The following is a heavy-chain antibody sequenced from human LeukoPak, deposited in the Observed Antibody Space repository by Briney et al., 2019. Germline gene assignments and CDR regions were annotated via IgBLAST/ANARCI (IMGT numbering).Heavy chain of an antibody. Sequence: PSETLSLTCTVSGGSISSGDDYCGWIRQPPGKGLEWNGYIYYSGSTYYNPSLKSRAPISVDTSKNQFCLKLSSVTAVDTAVYYCARLIWCGQSKYVDYWGQGTLVTVSS. D-gene: IGHD3-10*01. CDR3: ARLIWCGQSKYVDY. CDR2: IYYSGST. J-gene: IGHJ4*02. V-gene: IGHV4-30-4*01. CDR1: GGSISSGDDY.